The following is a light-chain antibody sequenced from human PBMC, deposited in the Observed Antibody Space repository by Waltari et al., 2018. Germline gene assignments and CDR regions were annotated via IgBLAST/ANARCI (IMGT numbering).Light chain of an antibody. Sequence: MTQSPATLSVSPGERATLSCRASQNIDGFLHWYQHKPGKAPKLLIYAASTLQSGVSSRFTGSGSGTYFTLSITSLQPEDVATYYCQQSYSTPLYSFGQGTKLEIK. CDR1: QNIDGF. CDR2: AAS. CDR3: QQSYSTPLYS. J-gene: IGKJ2*01. V-gene: IGKV1-39*01.